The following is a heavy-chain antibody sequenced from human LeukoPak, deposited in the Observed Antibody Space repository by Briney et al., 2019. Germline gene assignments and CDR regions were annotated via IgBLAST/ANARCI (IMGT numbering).Heavy chain of an antibody. CDR1: GGSIGSFY. J-gene: IGHJ5*02. Sequence: SETLSLTCTVSGGSIGSFYWGWIRQPPGKGLEWIGSIYYSGSTYYNPSLKSRVTISVDTSKNQFSLKLSSVTAADTAVYYCAAGLHSSGWYGHNWFDPWGQGTLVTVSS. D-gene: IGHD6-19*01. CDR3: AAGLHSSGWYGHNWFDP. CDR2: IYYSGST. V-gene: IGHV4-39*01.